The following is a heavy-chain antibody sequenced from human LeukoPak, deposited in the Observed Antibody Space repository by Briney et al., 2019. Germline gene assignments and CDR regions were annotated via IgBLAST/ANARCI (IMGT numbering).Heavy chain of an antibody. Sequence: GGSLRLSCAASEFDFSSHAMTWVRQAPGKGLEWVSAISISGSKTYYADSVKGRFIISRDNTKNSLYLQMNSLRAEDTAVYYCARVVYCTGGICQIFAFDTWGQGTMVTVSS. D-gene: IGHD2-8*02. CDR1: EFDFSSHA. V-gene: IGHV3-21*04. CDR3: ARVVYCTGGICQIFAFDT. CDR2: ISISGSKT. J-gene: IGHJ3*02.